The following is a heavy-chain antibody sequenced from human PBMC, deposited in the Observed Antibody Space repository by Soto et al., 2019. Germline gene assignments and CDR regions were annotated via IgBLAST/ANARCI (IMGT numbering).Heavy chain of an antibody. CDR1: GFTFSSYG. CDR3: AKAIAAAGIGGDFDY. D-gene: IGHD6-13*01. Sequence: GGSLRLSCAASGFTFSSYGMHWTRQAPGTGLEWVAVISYDGSNKYYADSVKGRFTISRDNSKNTLYLQMNSLRAEDTAVYYCAKAIAAAGIGGDFDYWGQGTLVTVSS. CDR2: ISYDGSNK. V-gene: IGHV3-30*18. J-gene: IGHJ4*02.